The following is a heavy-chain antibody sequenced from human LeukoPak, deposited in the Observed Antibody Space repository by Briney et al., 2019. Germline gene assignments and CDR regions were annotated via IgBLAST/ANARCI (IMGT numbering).Heavy chain of an antibody. CDR1: GFTFDDYA. Sequence: GGSLRLSCAASGFTFDDYAMPWVRQAPGKGLEWVSGISWNSGSIGYADSVKGRFTISRDNAKNSLYLQMNSLRAEDTALYYCAKDLVPSAVYYFDYWGQGTLVTVSS. J-gene: IGHJ4*02. V-gene: IGHV3-9*01. CDR2: ISWNSGSI. CDR3: AKDLVPSAVYYFDY.